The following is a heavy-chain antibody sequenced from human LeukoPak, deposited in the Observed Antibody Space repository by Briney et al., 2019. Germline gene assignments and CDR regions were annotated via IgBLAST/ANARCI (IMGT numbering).Heavy chain of an antibody. J-gene: IGHJ6*02. CDR2: IYYSGST. V-gene: IGHV4-59*08. D-gene: IGHD1-1*01. CDR1: GGSISSYY. Sequence: PSETLSLTCTVSGGSISSYYWSWIRQPPGKGLEWIGYIYYSGSTYYNPSLKSRVTISVDTSKNQFSLKLSSVTAADTAVYYCARALLERRMCYYYGMDVWGQGTTVTVSS. CDR3: ARALLERRMCYYYGMDV.